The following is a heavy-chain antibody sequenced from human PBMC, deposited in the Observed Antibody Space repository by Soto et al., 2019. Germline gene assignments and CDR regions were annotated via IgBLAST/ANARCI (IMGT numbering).Heavy chain of an antibody. CDR3: VKDRSRWEYSSGPNWFDP. CDR2: ISSNGGST. Sequence: GSLRLSCSASGFTFSSYAMHWVRRAPGKGLEYVSAISSNGGSTYYADSVKGRFTISRDNSKNTLYLQMSSLRAEDTAVYYCVKDRSRWEYSSGPNWFDPWGQGTLVTVSS. D-gene: IGHD6-19*01. V-gene: IGHV3-64D*06. J-gene: IGHJ5*02. CDR1: GFTFSSYA.